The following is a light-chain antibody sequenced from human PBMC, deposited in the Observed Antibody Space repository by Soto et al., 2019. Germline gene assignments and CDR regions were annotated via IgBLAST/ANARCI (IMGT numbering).Light chain of an antibody. CDR3: QQRYNVPLT. V-gene: IGKV1-39*01. CDR2: GAP. J-gene: IGKJ4*01. Sequence: DIQMTQSPSSLSASVGDRVTITCRASQTMYTFLNWLQQKPGKAPKVLIYGAPSLQSGIPSRMSGRGSGTNLPLNISSLQPEDSATYYCQQRYNVPLTFGGGTKVEIK. CDR1: QTMYTF.